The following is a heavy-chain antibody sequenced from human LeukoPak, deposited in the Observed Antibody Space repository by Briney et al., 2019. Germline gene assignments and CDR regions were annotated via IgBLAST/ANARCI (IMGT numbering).Heavy chain of an antibody. V-gene: IGHV4-61*05. Sequence: PSETLSLTCPVSGGSISSSSYYWSWIRQPPGKGLEWIGYIYYSGSTNYNPSLKSRVTISVDTSKNQFSLKLSSVTAADTAVYYCARGPYSSGWYEGWYFDLWGRGTLVTVSS. J-gene: IGHJ2*01. CDR1: GGSISSSSYY. D-gene: IGHD6-19*01. CDR2: IYYSGST. CDR3: ARGPYSSGWYEGWYFDL.